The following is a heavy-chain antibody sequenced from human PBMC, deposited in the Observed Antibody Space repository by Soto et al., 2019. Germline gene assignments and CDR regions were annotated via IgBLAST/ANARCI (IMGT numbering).Heavy chain of an antibody. D-gene: IGHD4-4*01. CDR3: ARNDMTTVTTFDY. V-gene: IGHV4-39*01. CDR1: GGSISSSSYY. J-gene: IGHJ4*02. Sequence: SETLSLTCTVSGGSISSSSYYWGWIRQPPGKGLEWIGSIYYSGSTYYNPSLKSRVTISVDTSKNQFSLKLSSVTAADTAVYYCARNDMTTVTTFDYWSQGTLVTVSS. CDR2: IYYSGST.